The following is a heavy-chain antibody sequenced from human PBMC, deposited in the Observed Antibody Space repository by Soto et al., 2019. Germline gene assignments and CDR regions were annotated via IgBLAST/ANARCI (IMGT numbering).Heavy chain of an antibody. CDR1: GFTFSSYG. Sequence: GGSLRLSCAASGFTFSSYGMGWVRQAPGKGLEWVANIKQDGSEKYYVDSVKGRFTISRDNAKNSMYLQMNSLRPEDTAVYNCARVFAFPDFGGAHSGGSGSAPWGQGTPVTVSS. CDR3: ARVFAFPDFGGAHSGGSGSAP. D-gene: IGHD3-3*01. J-gene: IGHJ5*02. V-gene: IGHV3-7*01. CDR2: IKQDGSEK.